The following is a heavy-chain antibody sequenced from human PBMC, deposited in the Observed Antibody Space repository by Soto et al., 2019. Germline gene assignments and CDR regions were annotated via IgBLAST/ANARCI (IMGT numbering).Heavy chain of an antibody. CDR2: IVVGSGNT. V-gene: IGHV1-58*01. CDR3: ARQIYDSDTGPNFQYYFDS. D-gene: IGHD3-22*01. Sequence: ASVKVSCKASGFTFTSSAVQWVRQARGQRLEWIGWIVVGSGNTNYAQKFQERVTITRDMSTSTAYMELSSLRSEDTAMYYCARQIYDSDTGPNFQYYFDSWGQGTPVTVSS. J-gene: IGHJ4*02. CDR1: GFTFTSSA.